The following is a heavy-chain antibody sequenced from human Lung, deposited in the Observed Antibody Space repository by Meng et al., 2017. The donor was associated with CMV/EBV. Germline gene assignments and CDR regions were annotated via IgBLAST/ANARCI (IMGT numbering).Heavy chain of an antibody. J-gene: IGHJ4*02. Sequence: CKASGYTFTGYYMHWVRQAPGQGLEWMGWINPNSGGTNYAQKFQGRVTMTRDTSISTAYMELSRLRSDDTAVYYCARVWKPGIAAAEYWGQGTLVTVSS. CDR3: ARVWKPGIAAAEY. CDR2: INPNSGGT. V-gene: IGHV1-2*02. CDR1: GYTFTGYY. D-gene: IGHD6-13*01.